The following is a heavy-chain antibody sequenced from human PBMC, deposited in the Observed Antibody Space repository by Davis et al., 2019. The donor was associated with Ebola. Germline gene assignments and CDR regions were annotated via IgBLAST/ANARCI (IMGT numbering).Heavy chain of an antibody. CDR2: ISWKSDRM. V-gene: IGHV3-9*01. J-gene: IGHJ4*02. Sequence: GGSLRLSCVASGFSFDDYAMHWVRQVPGKGLEWVSGISWKSDRMDYADSVKGRFTISRDNARKSLYLQMNSLRAEDTAVYYCARDFYRSVDYWGQGTVVTVSS. CDR1: GFSFDDYA. D-gene: IGHD1-14*01. CDR3: ARDFYRSVDY.